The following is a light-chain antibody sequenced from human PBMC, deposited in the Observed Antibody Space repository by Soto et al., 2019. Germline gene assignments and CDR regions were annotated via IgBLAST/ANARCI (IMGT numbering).Light chain of an antibody. J-gene: IGLJ2*01. CDR2: SNN. CDR3: AAWDGSLNGVV. V-gene: IGLV1-44*01. CDR1: SSNIESNT. Sequence: QSVLTQPPSASGTPGQRVTISCSGSSSNIESNTVNWYQQLPGTAPKVLIYSNNQRPSGVPDRFSGSKSGTSASLAISGLQSEDEADYYCAAWDGSLNGVVFGGGTTLTVL.